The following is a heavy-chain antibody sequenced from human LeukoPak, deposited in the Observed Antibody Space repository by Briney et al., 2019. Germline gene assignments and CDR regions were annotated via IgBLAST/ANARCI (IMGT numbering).Heavy chain of an antibody. V-gene: IGHV1-18*01. D-gene: IGHD3-16*01. Sequence: GASMKVSCKASGYTFTSDGISWVRQAPGQRLEWMGGISAYTGNTNYAQKLQGRVTMTTDTSTSTAYMELRSLRSDDTAVYYCARGEGIFDYWGQGPLVRVSS. CDR3: ARGEGIFDY. J-gene: IGHJ4*02. CDR1: GYTFTSDG. CDR2: ISAYTGNT.